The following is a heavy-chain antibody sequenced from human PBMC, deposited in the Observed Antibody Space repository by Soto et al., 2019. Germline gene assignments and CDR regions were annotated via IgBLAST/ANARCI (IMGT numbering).Heavy chain of an antibody. D-gene: IGHD3-10*01. V-gene: IGHV3-21*01. Sequence: NPGGSLRLSCAASGFTFSSYSMNWVRQAPGKGLEWVSSISSSSSYIYYADSVKGRFTISRDNAKNSLYLQMNSLRAEDTAVYYCARGFPKSASANDYWGQGTLVTVSS. CDR3: ARGFPKSASANDY. J-gene: IGHJ4*02. CDR2: ISSSSSYI. CDR1: GFTFSSYS.